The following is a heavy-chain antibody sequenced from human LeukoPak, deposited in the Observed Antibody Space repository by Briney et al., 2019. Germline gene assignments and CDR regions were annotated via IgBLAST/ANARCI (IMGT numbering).Heavy chain of an antibody. CDR2: IQSDGSDK. D-gene: IGHD2-21*02. CDR3: ARVVTGVSLDYFDY. J-gene: IGHJ4*02. CDR1: GFTFNSFA. V-gene: IGHV3-30*02. Sequence: GGSLRLSCAASGFTFNSFAMHWVRQAPGKGLEHLAFIQSDGSDKYYADSVKGRFTISRDNSKNTLYLQMNGLRGDDTAVYYCARVVTGVSLDYFDYWGQGTLVTVSS.